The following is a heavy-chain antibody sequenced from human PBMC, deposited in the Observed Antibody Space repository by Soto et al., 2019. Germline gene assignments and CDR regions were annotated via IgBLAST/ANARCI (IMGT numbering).Heavy chain of an antibody. J-gene: IGHJ5*02. CDR2: ISINSAYI. Sequence: GGSLRLSCAASGFTFRSFTMSWVRQAPGKGLEWVSTISINSAYIYYTDALRGRFTISRDNAKNSLHLQMNSLRAEDTAVYYCTRDASRDSSARGWFDPWGPGTLVTVSS. V-gene: IGHV3-21*01. CDR3: TRDASRDSSARGWFDP. D-gene: IGHD6-13*01. CDR1: GFTFRSFT.